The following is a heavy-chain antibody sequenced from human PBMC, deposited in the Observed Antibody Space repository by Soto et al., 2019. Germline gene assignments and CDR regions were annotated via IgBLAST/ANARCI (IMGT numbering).Heavy chain of an antibody. CDR2: IYYSGSA. CDR1: GGSISEYY. CDR3: TRAGMYNWNYDY. D-gene: IGHD1-7*01. Sequence: SETLSLTCTVSGGSISEYYWSWIRQPPGKGLEWIGYIYYSGSANYNPSLKSRVTFSVDTSKDQFSLKLNSVTAADAAVYYCTRAGMYNWNYDYWGQGTLVTVSS. J-gene: IGHJ4*02. V-gene: IGHV4-59*01.